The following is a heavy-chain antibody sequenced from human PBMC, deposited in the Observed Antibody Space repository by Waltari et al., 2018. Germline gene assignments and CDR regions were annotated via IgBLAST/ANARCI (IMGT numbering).Heavy chain of an antibody. D-gene: IGHD4-17*01. Sequence: QVQLQESGPGLVKPSQTLSLTCTVSGGSISSGGYYWSWIRQHPGKGLEWIGYIYYSGSNYYNPSLKSRVTISVDTSKNQFSLKLSSVTAADTAVYYCARGFGGDSGEIDYWGQGTLVTVSS. CDR1: GGSISSGGYY. J-gene: IGHJ4*02. CDR3: ARGFGGDSGEIDY. CDR2: IYYSGSN. V-gene: IGHV4-31*03.